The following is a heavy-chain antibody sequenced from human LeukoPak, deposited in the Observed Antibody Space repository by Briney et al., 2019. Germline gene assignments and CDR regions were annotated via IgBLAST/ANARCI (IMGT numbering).Heavy chain of an antibody. V-gene: IGHV1-18*01. Sequence: GASVKVSCKASGYTFTSYGISWVRQAPGQGLEWMGWISAYNGYTNYAQKLQGRVTMTTDTSTSTAYMELRSLRSDDTAVYYCARDRPYSSSWNWFDPWGQGTLVAVSS. J-gene: IGHJ5*02. CDR3: ARDRPYSSSWNWFDP. D-gene: IGHD6-13*01. CDR1: GYTFTSYG. CDR2: ISAYNGYT.